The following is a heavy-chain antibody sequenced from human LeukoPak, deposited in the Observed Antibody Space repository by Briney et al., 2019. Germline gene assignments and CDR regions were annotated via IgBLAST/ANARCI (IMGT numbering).Heavy chain of an antibody. V-gene: IGHV3-23*01. D-gene: IGHD6-19*01. CDR1: GFTFSSYV. J-gene: IGHJ4*02. CDR2: ISVSGGST. CDR3: AKATIEQWLVKVDSFDS. Sequence: PGGSLRLSCLASGFTFSSYVMNWVRQTPGKGLEWVSSISVSGGSTFYADSVKGRFTISRDNSKNTLYLQMNSLRAEDTALYYCAKATIEQWLVKVDSFDSWGQGTLVTISS.